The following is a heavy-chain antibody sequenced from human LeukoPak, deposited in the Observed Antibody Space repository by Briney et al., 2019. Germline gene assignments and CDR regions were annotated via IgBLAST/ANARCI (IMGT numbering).Heavy chain of an antibody. CDR2: IYYSGST. J-gene: IGHJ6*03. CDR1: GFTFSSDW. V-gene: IGHV4-59*01. CDR3: ASQLGTYYYYYMDV. D-gene: IGHD7-27*01. Sequence: GSLRLSCAASGFTFSSDWMSWIRQPPGKGLEWIGYIYYSGSTNYNPSLKSRVTISVDTSKNQFSLKLSSVTAADTAVYYCASQLGTYYYYYMDVWGKGTTVTVSS.